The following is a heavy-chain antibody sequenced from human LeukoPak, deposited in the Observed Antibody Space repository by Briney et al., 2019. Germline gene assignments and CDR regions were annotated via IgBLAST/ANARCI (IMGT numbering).Heavy chain of an antibody. D-gene: IGHD6-13*01. Sequence: GGSLRLSCAASGFTLSSYAMIWVRQAPGRGLEWVSSVDGGGGGTYYADSVKGRFTISRDNSKDTLYLQMNGLRAEDTAVYFCAKQSAGSAAWYSLHYDFWGQGTLVTVSS. CDR2: VDGGGGGT. CDR3: AKQSAGSAAWYSLHYDF. V-gene: IGHV3-23*01. CDR1: GFTLSSYA. J-gene: IGHJ4*02.